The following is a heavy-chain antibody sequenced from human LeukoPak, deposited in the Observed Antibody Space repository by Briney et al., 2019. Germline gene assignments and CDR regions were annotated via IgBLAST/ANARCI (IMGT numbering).Heavy chain of an antibody. CDR3: AREPTAMGYFDY. V-gene: IGHV4-59*01. Sequence: SETLSLTCTVSGDSISSSYWNWIRQPPGRGLEWIGYIYYRGSTNYNPSLKSRVTISVDTSKNHFSLKLNSVTAADTAVYFCAREPTAMGYFDYWGQGTLVTVSS. CDR2: IYYRGST. D-gene: IGHD1-1*01. CDR1: GDSISSSY. J-gene: IGHJ4*02.